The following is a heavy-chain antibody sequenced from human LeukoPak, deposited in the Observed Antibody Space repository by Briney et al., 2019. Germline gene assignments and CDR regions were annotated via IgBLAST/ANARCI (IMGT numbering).Heavy chain of an antibody. Sequence: GGSLRLSCAASVFSFSSYRMNWVRQAPGKGLEWFSSFSNSGDYIHYGDSGKGRFTISRDNSKNSLYLQMNSLRAEDTAVYYCARAIIGYYFDYWGQGTLVTVSS. V-gene: IGHV3-21*06. J-gene: IGHJ4*02. CDR1: VFSFSSYR. CDR3: ARAIIGYYFDY. CDR2: FSNSGDYI.